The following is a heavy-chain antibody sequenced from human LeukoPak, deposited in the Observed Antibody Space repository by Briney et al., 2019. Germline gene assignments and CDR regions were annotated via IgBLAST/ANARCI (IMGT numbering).Heavy chain of an antibody. J-gene: IGHJ4*02. CDR3: AREAGGGYSYGYFDY. CDR2: IYTIGST. Sequence: SETLSLTCAVYGGSFSAYYWSWIRQPPGKGLEWIGRIYTIGSTNSNPSLKSRVTISVDTSKNQFSLKLSSVTAADTAVYYCAREAGGGYSYGYFDYWGQGTLVTVPS. CDR1: GGSFSAYY. V-gene: IGHV4-59*10. D-gene: IGHD5-18*01.